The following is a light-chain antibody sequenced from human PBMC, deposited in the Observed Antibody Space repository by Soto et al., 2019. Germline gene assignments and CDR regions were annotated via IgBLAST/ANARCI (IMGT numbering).Light chain of an antibody. CDR2: DAS. Sequence: EIVLTQSPATLSLSPGERATLSCRASQSVSSYLDWYQQNPGQAPRLLIYDASNRATGIPARFSGSGSGTDFTLTISSLEPEDFAFYYCQQRSDWWTFGQGTKVEIK. CDR1: QSVSSY. CDR3: QQRSDWWT. V-gene: IGKV3-11*01. J-gene: IGKJ1*01.